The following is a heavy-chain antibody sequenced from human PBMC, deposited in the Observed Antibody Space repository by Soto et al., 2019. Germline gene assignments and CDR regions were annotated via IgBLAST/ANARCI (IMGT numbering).Heavy chain of an antibody. CDR2: IIPIFGTA. V-gene: IGHV1-69*13. J-gene: IGHJ4*02. CDR3: ARDGIERGSGSFATH. CDR1: GGTFSSYA. D-gene: IGHD3-10*01. Sequence: EASVKVSCKASGGTFSSYAISWVRQAPGQGLEWMGGIIPIFGTADYAQKFQGRVTITADESTSTGNMELNSLRTEDTGVYYCARDGIERGSGSFATHWGQGTQVTVSS.